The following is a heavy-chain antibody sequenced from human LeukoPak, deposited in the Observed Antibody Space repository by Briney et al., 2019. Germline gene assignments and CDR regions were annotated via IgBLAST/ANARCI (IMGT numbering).Heavy chain of an antibody. CDR2: IYYSGST. V-gene: IGHV4-34*01. CDR1: GGSFSGYY. CDR3: ARAPPGLAAAGTRWIFDY. J-gene: IGHJ4*02. D-gene: IGHD6-13*01. Sequence: PSETLSLTCAVYGGSFSGYYWSWIRQPPGKGLEWIGSIYYSGSTYYNPSLKSRVTISVDTSKNQFSLKLSSVTAADTAVYYCARAPPGLAAAGTRWIFDYWGQGTLVTVSS.